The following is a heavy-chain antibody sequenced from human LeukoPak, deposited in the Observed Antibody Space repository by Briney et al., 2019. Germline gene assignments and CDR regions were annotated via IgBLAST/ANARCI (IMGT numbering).Heavy chain of an antibody. CDR3: ARDRGNYDFWSGYYRDAFDI. CDR2: ISSSSSTI. Sequence: PGGSLRLSCAASGFTFSSYSMNWVRQAPGKGLEWVSYISSSSSTIYYADSVKGRFTISRDNAKNSLYLQMNSLRAEDTAVYYCARDRGNYDFWSGYYRDAFDIWGQGTLVTVSS. D-gene: IGHD3-3*01. V-gene: IGHV3-48*01. CDR1: GFTFSSYS. J-gene: IGHJ3*02.